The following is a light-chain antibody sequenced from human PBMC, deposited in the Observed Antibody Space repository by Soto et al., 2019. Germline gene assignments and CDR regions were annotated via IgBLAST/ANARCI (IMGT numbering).Light chain of an antibody. CDR1: QSVRTK. CDR3: QQHDQGWT. V-gene: IGKV3-15*01. J-gene: IGKJ1*01. CDR2: GAS. Sequence: EMVMTQSPATLSVSQGERATLSCRASQSVRTKLVWYQQKPGQAPRLLIYGASTRATGIPARFSGSGYGTEFILTISNLQSVDFAVYYCQQHDQGWTFGQGTKVEIK.